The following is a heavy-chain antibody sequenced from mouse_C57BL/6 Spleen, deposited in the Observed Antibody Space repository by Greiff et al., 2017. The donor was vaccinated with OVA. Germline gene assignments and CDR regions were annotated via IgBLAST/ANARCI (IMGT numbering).Heavy chain of an antibody. V-gene: IGHV1-55*01. J-gene: IGHJ2*01. CDR3: ARGGGDY. CDR1: GYTFTSYW. CDR2: IYPGSGST. Sequence: QVHVKQSGAELVKPGASVKMSCKASGYTFTSYWITWVKQRPGQGLEWIGDIYPGSGSTNYNEKLKSKATLTVDTSSSTAYMQLSSLTSEDSAVYYCARGGGDYWGQGTTLTVSS.